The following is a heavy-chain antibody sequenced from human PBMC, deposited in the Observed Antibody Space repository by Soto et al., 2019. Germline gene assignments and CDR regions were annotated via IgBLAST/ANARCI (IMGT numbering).Heavy chain of an antibody. CDR2: INHSGST. J-gene: IGHJ4*02. V-gene: IGHV4-34*01. CDR1: GGSFSGYY. D-gene: IGHD3-22*01. CDR3: ASGGSRAAYYYDSSECVDY. Sequence: SETLSLTCAVYGGSFSGYYWSWIRQPPGKGLEWIGEINHSGSTNYNPSLKSRVTISVDTSKNQFSLKLSSVTAADTAVYYCASGGSRAAYYYDSSECVDYWGQGTLVTVSS.